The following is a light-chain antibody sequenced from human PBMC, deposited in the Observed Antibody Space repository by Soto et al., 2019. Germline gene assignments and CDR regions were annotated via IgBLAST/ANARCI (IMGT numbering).Light chain of an antibody. CDR2: KAS. CDR3: QHYNSYSEA. Sequence: DIHMTQSPSTLSASVGDRVTITCRASQSISIYLAWYQQKPGKAPKLLIYKASTLKSGVPSRFSGSGSGTEFTLTISSLQPDDFATYYCQHYNSYSEAFGQGTKVDNK. J-gene: IGKJ1*01. V-gene: IGKV1-5*03. CDR1: QSISIY.